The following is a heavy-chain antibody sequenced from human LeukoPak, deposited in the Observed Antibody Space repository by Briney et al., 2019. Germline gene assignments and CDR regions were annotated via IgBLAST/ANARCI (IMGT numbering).Heavy chain of an antibody. CDR1: GGSISSYY. J-gene: IGHJ5*02. CDR3: ARMRRFLAADP. V-gene: IGHV4-59*01. CDR2: IYYSGST. D-gene: IGHD3-3*01. Sequence: SETLSLTCTVSGGSISSYYWSWIRQPPGKGLEWIGYIYYSGSTNYNPSLKSRVTISVDTSKNQFSLKLSSVTAADTAVYYCARMRRFLAADPWGQGTLVTVSS.